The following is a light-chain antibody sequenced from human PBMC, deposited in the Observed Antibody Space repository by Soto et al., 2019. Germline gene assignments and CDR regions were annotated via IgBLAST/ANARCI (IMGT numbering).Light chain of an antibody. V-gene: IGLV2-23*01. J-gene: IGLJ3*02. CDR2: EAT. CDR3: CSYAGRITWV. Sequence: QSVLTRPASVSGSLGQSITISCTGTSSDIGNSNFVSWYQQHPGKVPKLMIYEATKRPSGVSTRFSASKSGNTASLTISGLQAEDEADYYCCSYAGRITWVFGGGTKLTVL. CDR1: SSDIGNSNF.